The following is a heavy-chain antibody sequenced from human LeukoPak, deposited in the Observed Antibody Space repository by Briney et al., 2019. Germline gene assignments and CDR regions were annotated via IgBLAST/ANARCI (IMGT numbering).Heavy chain of an antibody. V-gene: IGHV3-74*01. Sequence: GGSLRLSCAASGFTFSSQWMHWVRQAPGKGLLWVSRIDDDGSITNYAESVKGRFTISRDNAKNTVYLQMNSLRAEDTAVYYCARASSGSLRFDYWGQGTLVTVSS. CDR1: GFTFSSQW. CDR2: IDDDGSIT. D-gene: IGHD3-10*01. CDR3: ARASSGSLRFDY. J-gene: IGHJ4*02.